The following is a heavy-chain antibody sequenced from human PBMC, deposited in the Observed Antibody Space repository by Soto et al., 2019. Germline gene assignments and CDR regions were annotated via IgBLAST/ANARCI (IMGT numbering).Heavy chain of an antibody. J-gene: IGHJ4*02. CDR1: GFTFSNFG. CDR2: ISSDGSDK. V-gene: IGHV3-30*18. Sequence: QVQLVESGGGVVQPGRSLRLSCAASGFTFSNFGMHWGRQAPGKGLEWVAAISSDGSDKYYSDSVKGRFTISRDNSKTTLFLQMNSLRVEDTAVYYCVKGSDVARQELDYWCQGTLVTVSS. D-gene: IGHD3-3*01. CDR3: VKGSDVARQELDY.